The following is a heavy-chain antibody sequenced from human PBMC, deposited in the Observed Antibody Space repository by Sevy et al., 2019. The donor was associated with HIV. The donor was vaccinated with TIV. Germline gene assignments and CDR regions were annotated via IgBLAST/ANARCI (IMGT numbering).Heavy chain of an antibody. CDR2: ITSSGSTI. CDR3: ARATYYYDSSGPYYFDY. J-gene: IGHJ4*02. Sequence: GGSLRLSCAASGFTFSNFEMNWVRQAPGKGLEWISYITSSGSTIYYADSVQGRFTISRDNAKNSLFLQMNSPRAEDTAVYYCARATYYYDSSGPYYFDYWGQGTLVTVSS. CDR1: GFTFSNFE. V-gene: IGHV3-48*03. D-gene: IGHD3-22*01.